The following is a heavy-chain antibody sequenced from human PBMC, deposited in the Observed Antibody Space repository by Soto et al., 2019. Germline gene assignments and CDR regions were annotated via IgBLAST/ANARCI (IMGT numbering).Heavy chain of an antibody. V-gene: IGHV1-69*06. CDR3: ARGYYDFWSGRYYYYGMDV. CDR1: GGTFSSYA. J-gene: IGHJ6*02. CDR2: IIPIFGTA. D-gene: IGHD3-3*01. Sequence: ASVKVSCKASGGTFSSYAISWVRQAPGQGLEWMGGIIPIFGTANYAQKFQGRVTITADKSTSTAYMELSSLRSEDTAVYYCARGYYDFWSGRYYYYGMDVWGQGTTVTVSS.